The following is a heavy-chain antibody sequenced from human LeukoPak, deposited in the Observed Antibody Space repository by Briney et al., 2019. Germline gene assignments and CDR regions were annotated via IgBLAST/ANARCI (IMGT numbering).Heavy chain of an antibody. CDR3: VLVAPSYGGGSDI. J-gene: IGHJ3*02. D-gene: IGHD2-2*01. CDR2: ISYDGSNK. CDR1: GFTFSSYG. V-gene: IGHV3-30*03. Sequence: GGSLRLSCAASGFTFSSYGMHWVRQAPGKGLEWVAVISYDGSNKYYADSVKGLFTISRDNSKSTLYLQMNSLRDDDTAVYYFVLVAPSYGGGSDIWGQGTMVTVSS.